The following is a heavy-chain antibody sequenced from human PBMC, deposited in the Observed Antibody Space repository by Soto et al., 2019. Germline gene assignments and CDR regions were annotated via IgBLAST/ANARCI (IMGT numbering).Heavy chain of an antibody. CDR3: ARFVRSCSGTTCYTRADV. CDR1: GGSVSSDTHY. CDR2: IYSSGST. V-gene: IGHV4-61*01. J-gene: IGHJ6*02. Sequence: SETLSLTCTVSGGSVSSDTHYWSWIRQPPGKRLEWIGSIYSSGSTNYNPSLKSRVTMSVDTSKNQFSLKLRSVIVADTAVYHCARFVRSCSGTTCYTRADVWGQGTTVTVSS. D-gene: IGHD2-2*02.